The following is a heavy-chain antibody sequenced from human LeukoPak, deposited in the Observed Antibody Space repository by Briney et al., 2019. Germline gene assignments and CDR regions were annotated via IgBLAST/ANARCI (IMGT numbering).Heavy chain of an antibody. CDR1: GSSINDFN. J-gene: IGHJ4*02. Sequence: SETLSLTCTVSGSSINDFNWSWTRQPPGKGLEFVAYIHYSGSTSYNPSLKSRVTISLDSSKSQLSLELRSVTAADTAFYYCARTGRTGDWGQGILVTVSS. CDR3: ARTGRTGD. CDR2: IHYSGST. V-gene: IGHV4-59*01. D-gene: IGHD4-17*01.